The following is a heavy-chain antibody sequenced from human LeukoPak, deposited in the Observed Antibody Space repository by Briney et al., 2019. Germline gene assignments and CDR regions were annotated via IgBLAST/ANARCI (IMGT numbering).Heavy chain of an antibody. CDR3: ARVPLGGEYFQH. CDR2: IYYSGST. Sequence: SETLSLTCTVSGGSISSSSYYWGWIRQPPGKGLEWIGSIYYSGSTNYNPSLKSRVTISVDTSKNQFSLKLSSVTAADTAVYYCARVPLGGEYFQHWGQGTLVTVSS. V-gene: IGHV4-39*07. CDR1: GGSISSSSYY. D-gene: IGHD3-10*01. J-gene: IGHJ1*01.